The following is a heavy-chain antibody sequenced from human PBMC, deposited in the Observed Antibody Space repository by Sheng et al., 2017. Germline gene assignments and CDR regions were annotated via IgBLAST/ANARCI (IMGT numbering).Heavy chain of an antibody. Sequence: QVHLQESGPGLVPAFGDPCPSPCTVSGDSLSSKYYWGWIRQSPGTGLEWIATIYHTGSTYYNPSLESRLTISIDTSKKPVLLKLDSVTAADTAMYYCARVEALGFWSGFFMDVWGKGDHGSPSP. CDR3: ARVEALGFWSGFFMDV. D-gene: IGHD3-3*01. V-gene: IGHV4-38-2*02. J-gene: IGHJ6*03. CDR2: IYHTGST. CDR1: GDSLSSKYY.